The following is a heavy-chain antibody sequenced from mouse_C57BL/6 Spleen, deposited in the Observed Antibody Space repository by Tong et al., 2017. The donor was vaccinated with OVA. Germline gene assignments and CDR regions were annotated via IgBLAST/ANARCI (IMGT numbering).Heavy chain of an antibody. J-gene: IGHJ4*01. Sequence: EVQLQESGPELVKPGASVKIPCKASGYTFTDYNMDWVKQSHGKSLEWIGDINPNNGGTIYNQKFKGKATLTVDKSSSTAYMELRSLTSEDTAVYYCARRGIRGYAMDYWGQGTSVTVSS. CDR1: GYTFTDYN. CDR3: ARRGIRGYAMDY. V-gene: IGHV1-18*01. CDR2: INPNNGGT.